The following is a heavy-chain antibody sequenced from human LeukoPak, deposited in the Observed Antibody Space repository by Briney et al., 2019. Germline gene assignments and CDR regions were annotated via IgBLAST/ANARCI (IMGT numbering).Heavy chain of an antibody. V-gene: IGHV3-74*01. D-gene: IGHD5/OR15-5a*01. Sequence: GGSLRLSCAASGFTFSNYWMHWVRQAPGKGLEWVSRINNDETSTNNADSVKGRFTISRDNAKTTLYLQMNSLRAEDTAVYYCASGRSTSFDYWGQGTLVTVSS. CDR2: INNDETST. J-gene: IGHJ4*02. CDR1: GFTFSNYW. CDR3: ASGRSTSFDY.